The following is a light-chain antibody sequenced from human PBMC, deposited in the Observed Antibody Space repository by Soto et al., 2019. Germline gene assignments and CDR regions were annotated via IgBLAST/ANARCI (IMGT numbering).Light chain of an antibody. Sequence: DIQMTQSPSSLSASVGDRVTITCRASQGIRPYLAWYQQKPGKVPKLLSYEASNLQSGVPSRFRGGGSGTEFTLTISSLQPEDVATYYCQNFDSAPQTFGQGTKVEIK. J-gene: IGKJ1*01. CDR2: EAS. CDR3: QNFDSAPQT. V-gene: IGKV1-27*01. CDR1: QGIRPY.